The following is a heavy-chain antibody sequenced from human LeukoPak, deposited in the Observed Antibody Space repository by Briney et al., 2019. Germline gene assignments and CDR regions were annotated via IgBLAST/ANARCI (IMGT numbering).Heavy chain of an antibody. J-gene: IGHJ3*02. Sequence: ASVKVSCKASGYTFTSYGISGVRQAPGEGLEWMGWISGHNGNTHYAQKFQSRVTMTTDTPTSTAYMELRSLTSDDTAVYYCARVRRYSSTWPPEGDDAFEIWGQGTVVAVSS. CDR2: ISGHNGNT. CDR1: GYTFTSYG. D-gene: IGHD6-13*01. V-gene: IGHV1-18*01. CDR3: ARVRRYSSTWPPEGDDAFEI.